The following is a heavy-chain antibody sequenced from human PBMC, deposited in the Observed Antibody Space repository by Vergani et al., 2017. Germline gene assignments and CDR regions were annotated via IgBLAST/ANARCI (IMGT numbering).Heavy chain of an antibody. CDR2: ISGSGGST. V-gene: IGHV3-23*01. D-gene: IGHD2-2*01. CDR1: GFTFSSYA. J-gene: IGHJ6*03. Sequence: EVQLLESGGGLVQPGGSLRLSCAASGFTFSSYAMSWVRRAPGKGLVWVSAISGSGGSTYYADSVKGRFTISRENSKNTLDLQMNSLRAEDTAVYYCAKHQRGYWSSTSCRDYMDVWGKXP. CDR3: AKHQRGYWSSTSCRDYMDV.